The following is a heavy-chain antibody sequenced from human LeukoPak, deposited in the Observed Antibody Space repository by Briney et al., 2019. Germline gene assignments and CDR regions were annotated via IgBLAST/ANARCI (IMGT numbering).Heavy chain of an antibody. CDR2: ISAYNGNT. V-gene: IGHV1-18*01. CDR3: ARAKDILTGYYIYFDY. Sequence: ASVKVSCKASGYTLTSYGISWVRQAPGQGLEWMGWISAYNGNTNYAQKLQGRVTMTTDTSTSTAYMELRSLRSDDTAVYYCARAKDILTGYYIYFDYWGQGTLVTVSS. CDR1: GYTLTSYG. J-gene: IGHJ4*02. D-gene: IGHD3-9*01.